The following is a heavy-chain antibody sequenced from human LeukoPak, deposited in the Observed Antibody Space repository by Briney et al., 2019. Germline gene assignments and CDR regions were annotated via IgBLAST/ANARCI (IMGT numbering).Heavy chain of an antibody. J-gene: IGHJ4*02. D-gene: IGHD3-3*01. V-gene: IGHV3-21*01. CDR1: GFTFSSHG. CDR3: ARPYYDFWSATD. Sequence: GGSLRLSCAASGFTFSSHGMNWVRQAPGKGLEWVSSISSSSSYIYYADSVKGRFTISRDNAKNSLYLQMNSLRAEDTAVYYCARPYYDFWSATDWGQGTLVTVSS. CDR2: ISSSSSYI.